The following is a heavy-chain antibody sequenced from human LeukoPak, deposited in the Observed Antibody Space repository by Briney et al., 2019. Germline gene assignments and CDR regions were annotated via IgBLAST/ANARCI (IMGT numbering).Heavy chain of an antibody. D-gene: IGHD5-24*01. Sequence: GASVKVSCKASGYTFTNYAMHWVRQAPGQRLEWMGWVNAGNGNTKYSQKFQGRVTITGHTSASTAYMELRSLRSDDTAFYYCARGTMRDGHWGQGTQVTVSA. V-gene: IGHV1-3*01. J-gene: IGHJ4*02. CDR1: GYTFTNYA. CDR3: ARGTMRDGH. CDR2: VNAGNGNT.